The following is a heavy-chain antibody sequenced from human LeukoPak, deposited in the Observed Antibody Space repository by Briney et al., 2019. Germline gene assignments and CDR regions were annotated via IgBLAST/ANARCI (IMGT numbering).Heavy chain of an antibody. CDR3: AKGYCSGTTCYRNYFDP. CDR1: GFTFSRYG. Sequence: GRSLRLSCAASGFTFSRYGMHWVRQAPGTGLEWVAVISYDGINQYYADSVKGRFTISRDNSKNTLYLQMNSLRAADTAVCFCAKGYCSGTTCYRNYFDPWGQGTLVTVSS. J-gene: IGHJ5*02. V-gene: IGHV3-30*18. D-gene: IGHD2-2*02. CDR2: ISYDGINQ.